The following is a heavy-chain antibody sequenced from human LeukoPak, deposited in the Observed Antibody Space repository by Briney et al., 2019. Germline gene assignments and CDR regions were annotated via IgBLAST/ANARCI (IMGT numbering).Heavy chain of an antibody. D-gene: IGHD1-26*01. V-gene: IGHV1-18*01. CDR1: GYTFINYG. CDR2: ITGYNGNT. Sequence: ASVKVSCKASGYTFINYGISWLRQAPGQALEGMGWITGYNGNTNYAQKFQGRLIMPTDTSTSTAYMELRSLRSDDTAVYYCARDDVGSARYWGQGTPVTVSS. CDR3: ARDDVGSARY. J-gene: IGHJ4*02.